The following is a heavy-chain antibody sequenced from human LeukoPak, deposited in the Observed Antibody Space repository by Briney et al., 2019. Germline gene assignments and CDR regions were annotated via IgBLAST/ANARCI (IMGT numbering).Heavy chain of an antibody. CDR1: GGSFSGYY. CDR3: ARGRYVWGSYRAYFDY. CDR2: INHSGST. V-gene: IGHV4-34*01. Sequence: SETLSLTCAVYGGSFSGYYWSWIRQLPGKGLEWIGEINHSGSTNYNPSLKSRVTISVDTSKNQFSLKLSSVTAADTAVYYCARGRYVWGSYRAYFDYWGQGTLVTVSS. J-gene: IGHJ4*02. D-gene: IGHD3-16*02.